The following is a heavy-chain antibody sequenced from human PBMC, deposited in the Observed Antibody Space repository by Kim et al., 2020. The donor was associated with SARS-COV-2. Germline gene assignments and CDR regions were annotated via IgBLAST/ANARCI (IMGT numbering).Heavy chain of an antibody. CDR2: ISDTGTT. V-gene: IGHV4-61*01. CDR1: GGPVSSGRYF. J-gene: IGHJ4*02. D-gene: IGHD5-12*01. CDR3: ARVSGDGDFDY. Sequence: SETLSLTCTVSGGPVSSGRYFWAWIRQPPGKGLEWIAYISDTGTTNSNPSLQSRVTLSIDTSDNQFSLKLWSVTAADTAVYYCARVSGDGDFDYWGQGPLVTVSS.